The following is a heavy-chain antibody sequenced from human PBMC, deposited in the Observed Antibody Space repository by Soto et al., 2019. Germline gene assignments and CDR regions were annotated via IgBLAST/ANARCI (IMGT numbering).Heavy chain of an antibody. CDR3: ARAPSPLWFGELLTY. CDR2: ISGSGGST. V-gene: IGHV3-23*01. J-gene: IGHJ4*02. D-gene: IGHD3-10*01. Sequence: PGGSLRLSCAASVFTFSSYAMSWVRQAPGKGLEWVSAISGSGGSTYYEDSVKGRFTISRDNSKNTLYLQMNSLRAEDTAVYYCARAPSPLWFGELLTYWGQGTLVTVSS. CDR1: VFTFSSYA.